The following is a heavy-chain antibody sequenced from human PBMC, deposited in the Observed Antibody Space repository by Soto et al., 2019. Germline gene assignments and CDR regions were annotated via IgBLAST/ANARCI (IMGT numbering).Heavy chain of an antibody. D-gene: IGHD5-18*01. CDR1: GFTFSSYA. CDR2: ISSDGSKK. V-gene: IGHV3-30-3*01. J-gene: IGHJ3*02. CDR3: ASPTIRDHSAFDI. Sequence: QVQLVESGGGVVQPGRSLRLSCAASGFTFSSYAMHWVRQAPGKGLERVAVISSDGSKKYYADSGKGRFTIFRDNSKNTLYLQMNSLRPEDTAVYYCASPTIRDHSAFDIWGQGTMVTVSS.